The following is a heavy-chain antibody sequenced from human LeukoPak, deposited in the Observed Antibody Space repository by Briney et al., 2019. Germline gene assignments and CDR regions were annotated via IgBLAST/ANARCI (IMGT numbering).Heavy chain of an antibody. CDR1: GGSISSYY. CDR3: ARASGDTAMVTSPDYFDY. D-gene: IGHD5-18*01. CDR2: IYYSGST. V-gene: IGHV4-59*01. Sequence: SETLSLTCTVSGGSISSYYWSWIRQPPAPGQGRIGNIYYSGSTNYNPSLKSRVTISVDTSKNQFSLKLSSVTAADTAVYYCARASGDTAMVTSPDYFDYWGQGTLVTVSS. J-gene: IGHJ4*02.